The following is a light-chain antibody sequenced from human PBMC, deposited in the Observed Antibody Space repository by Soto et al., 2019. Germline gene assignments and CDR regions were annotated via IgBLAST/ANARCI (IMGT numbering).Light chain of an antibody. CDR1: QSVRSNY. J-gene: IGKJ4*01. V-gene: IGKV3-20*01. Sequence: EIVLKQSPDTLALSPGERATLSCRSSQSVRSNYLAWYQQKLGQAPRFLIYDASSRATGIPDRFSGSGSGTDFTLTISRLEPEDFAVYYCQEYGSTPLTFCGGTKVDIK. CDR3: QEYGSTPLT. CDR2: DAS.